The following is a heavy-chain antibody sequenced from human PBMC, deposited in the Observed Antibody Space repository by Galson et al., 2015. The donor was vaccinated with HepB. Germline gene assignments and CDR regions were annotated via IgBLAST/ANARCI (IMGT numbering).Heavy chain of an antibody. CDR3: AKDSWDIVAGPRGVFDH. D-gene: IGHD2-15*01. Sequence: SLRLSCAASGFTFSSYAISWVRQAPGKGLEWVSAISGSGGSTYYADSVKGRFTISRDNSKNTLYLQMNSLRAEDTAVYYCAKDSWDIVAGPRGVFDHWGQGTLVTVSS. V-gene: IGHV3-23*01. J-gene: IGHJ4*02. CDR2: ISGSGGST. CDR1: GFTFSSYA.